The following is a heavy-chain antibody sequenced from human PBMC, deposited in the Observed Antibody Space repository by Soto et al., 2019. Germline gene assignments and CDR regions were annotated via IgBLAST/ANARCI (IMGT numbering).Heavy chain of an antibody. CDR2: INPNSGGT. CDR3: ARVKYYYDSSAYSAPDY. J-gene: IGHJ4*02. CDR1: GYTFTGYY. V-gene: IGHV1-2*02. Sequence: GASVKVSCKASGYTFTGYYMHWVRQAPGQGLEWMGWINPNSGGTNYAQKFQGRVTMTRDTSISTAYMELSRLRSDDTAVYYCARVKYYYDSSAYSAPDYPCQATLVTVSS. D-gene: IGHD3-22*01.